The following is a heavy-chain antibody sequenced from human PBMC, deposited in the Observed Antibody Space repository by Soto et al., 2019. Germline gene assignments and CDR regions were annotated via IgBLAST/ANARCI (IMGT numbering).Heavy chain of an antibody. CDR1: GFTFSSYW. J-gene: IGHJ4*02. CDR3: ARARYYDVYFAY. CDR2: IRQDGNEK. D-gene: IGHD3-16*01. V-gene: IGHV3-7*03. Sequence: GGSLRLSCAASGFTFSSYWMGWVRQAPGKGLEWVANIRQDGNEKYYVDSVKGRFTISRDHAKNSLYLQMNILRAEDTAVYYCARARYYDVYFAYWGQGTPVPVSS.